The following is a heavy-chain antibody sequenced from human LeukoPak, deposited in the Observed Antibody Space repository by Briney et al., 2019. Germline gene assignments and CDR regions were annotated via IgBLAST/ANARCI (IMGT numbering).Heavy chain of an antibody. CDR1: GGSISSSSYY. CDR2: IYYSGST. CDR3: ARAYSGRRLGKAYDY. Sequence: SETLSLTCTVSGGSISSSSYYWGWIRQPPGKGLEWIGYIYYSGSTNYNPSLKSRVTISVDTSKNQFSLKLSSVTAADTAVYYCARAYSGRRLGKAYDYWGQGTLVTVSS. J-gene: IGHJ4*02. V-gene: IGHV4-61*05. D-gene: IGHD1-26*01.